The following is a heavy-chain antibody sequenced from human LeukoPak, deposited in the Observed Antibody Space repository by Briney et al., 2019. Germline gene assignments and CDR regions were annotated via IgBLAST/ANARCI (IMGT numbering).Heavy chain of an antibody. Sequence: GGSLRLSCAASGFTFDDYAMNWVRQAPGKGLEWVSYISAISSSSTYYADSVKGRFTISRDNAKNSLYLQMNSLRAEDTAVYYCARDFHRRYYDSSGYNAFDIWGQGTMVTVSS. CDR2: ISAISSSST. D-gene: IGHD3-22*01. CDR3: ARDFHRRYYDSSGYNAFDI. CDR1: GFTFDDYA. J-gene: IGHJ3*02. V-gene: IGHV3-48*04.